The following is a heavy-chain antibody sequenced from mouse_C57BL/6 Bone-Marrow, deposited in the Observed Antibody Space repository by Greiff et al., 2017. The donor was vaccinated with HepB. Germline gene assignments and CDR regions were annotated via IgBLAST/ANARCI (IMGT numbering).Heavy chain of an antibody. V-gene: IGHV1-55*01. CDR3: ARDGGWLLPLDY. D-gene: IGHD2-3*01. CDR1: GYTFTSYW. CDR2: IYPGSGST. Sequence: QVQLQQPGAELVKPGASVKMSCKASGYTFTSYWITWVKQRPGQGLEWIGDIYPGSGSTNYNEKFKSKATLTVDTSSSTAYMQLSSLTSEDSAVDYCARDGGWLLPLDYWGQGTTRTVSS. J-gene: IGHJ2*01.